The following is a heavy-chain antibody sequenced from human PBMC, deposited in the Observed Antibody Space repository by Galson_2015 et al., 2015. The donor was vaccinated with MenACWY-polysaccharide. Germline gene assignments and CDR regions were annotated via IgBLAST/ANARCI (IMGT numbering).Heavy chain of an antibody. V-gene: IGHV3-23*01. CDR3: ARDEMRSGSYGWFDP. Sequence: SLRLSCAASGFTFLNYAMNWVRQAPGKGLEWVSSISGSGSNTYYADSVKGRFTISRDNSKNTLYLQMNSLKVEDTAVYHCARDEMRSGSYGWFDPWGQGTLVTVSS. CDR2: ISGSGSNT. J-gene: IGHJ5*02. D-gene: IGHD3-16*01. CDR1: GFTFLNYA.